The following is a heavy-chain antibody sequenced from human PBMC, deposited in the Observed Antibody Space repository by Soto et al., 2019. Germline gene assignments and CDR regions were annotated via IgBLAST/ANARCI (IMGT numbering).Heavy chain of an antibody. CDR2: IRGKPNNYAT. V-gene: IGHV3-73*01. J-gene: IGHJ5*02. D-gene: IGHD6-19*01. CDR1: GFTFSVSV. CDR3: TRHEVDATGWYINWFDP. Sequence: WGSLRISCASSGFTFSVSVVPWVRQASGKGPELVGRIRGKPNNYATAYAASVKGRFTISRDDSKNTAHLLMNSLKTEDTAVYYCTRHEVDATGWYINWFDPWGQGTMVTVSS.